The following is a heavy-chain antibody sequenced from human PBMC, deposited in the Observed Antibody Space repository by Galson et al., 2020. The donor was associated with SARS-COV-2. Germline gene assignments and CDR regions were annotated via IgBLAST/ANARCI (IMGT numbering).Heavy chain of an antibody. J-gene: IGHJ4*02. CDR2: IRSLAYGGTT. CDR1: GFTFDDST. V-gene: IGHV3-49*04. Sequence: TGGSLRLSCTGSGFTFDDSTLSWVRQAPGKGLEWVGFIRSLAYGGTTEYAASVKGRFTISRDDSKSIAYLQMNSLITEDTAVYFCTRYYFDSSVDYYYFDYWGRGTLVTVSS. D-gene: IGHD3-22*01. CDR3: TRYYFDSSVDYYYFDY.